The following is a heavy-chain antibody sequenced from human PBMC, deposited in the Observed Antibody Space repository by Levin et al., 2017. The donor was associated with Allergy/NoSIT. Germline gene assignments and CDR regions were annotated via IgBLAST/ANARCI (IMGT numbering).Heavy chain of an antibody. Sequence: SETLSLTCTVSGGSISSYYWSWIRQPPGKGLEWIGYIYYSGSTNYNPSLKSRVTISVDTSKNQFSLKLSSVTAADTAVYYCAREEGDYYGSGSYHYWYFDLWGRGTLVTVSS. J-gene: IGHJ2*01. CDR1: GGSISSYY. D-gene: IGHD3-10*01. CDR2: IYYSGST. V-gene: IGHV4-59*01. CDR3: AREEGDYYGSGSYHYWYFDL.